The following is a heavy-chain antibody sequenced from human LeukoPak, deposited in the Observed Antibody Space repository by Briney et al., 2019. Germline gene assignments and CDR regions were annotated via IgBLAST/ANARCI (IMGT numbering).Heavy chain of an antibody. CDR2: IYSGGST. V-gene: IGHV3-53*01. CDR1: GFTVSSNY. Sequence: GGSLRLSCAASGFTVSSNYMSWVRQAPGKGLEWVSVIYSGGSTYYADSVKGRFTISRDNSKNTPYLQMNSLRAEDTAVYYCARAMTTVTLYYYYYMDVWGKGTTVTVSS. CDR3: ARAMTTVTLYYYYYMDV. D-gene: IGHD4-17*01. J-gene: IGHJ6*03.